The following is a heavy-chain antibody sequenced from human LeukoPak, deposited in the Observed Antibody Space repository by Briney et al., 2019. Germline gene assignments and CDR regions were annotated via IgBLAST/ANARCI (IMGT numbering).Heavy chain of an antibody. CDR3: ARGAGYYYVPFDP. CDR2: INHSGST. Sequence: SETLSLTCAVYGGSFSGYYWSWIRQPPGKGLEWIGEINHSGSTNYNPSLKSRVTISVDTSKNQFSLKLSSVTAADTAVYYCARGAGYYYVPFDPWGQGTLVTVPS. J-gene: IGHJ5*02. CDR1: GGSFSGYY. D-gene: IGHD3-10*02. V-gene: IGHV4-34*01.